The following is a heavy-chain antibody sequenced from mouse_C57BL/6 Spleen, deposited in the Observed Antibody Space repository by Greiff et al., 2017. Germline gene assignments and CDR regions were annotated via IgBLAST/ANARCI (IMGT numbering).Heavy chain of an antibody. D-gene: IGHD2-3*01. CDR1: GYTFTSYW. J-gene: IGHJ3*01. CDR2: IHPNSGST. V-gene: IGHV1-64*01. Sequence: QVQLQQPGAELVKPGASVKLSCKASGYTFTSYWMHWVKQRPGHGLEWIGMIHPNSGSTNYNEKFKGKDTLTVDKSSSTAYMQLSSLTSEDCSVYYWAREGAYDGYSGWFADWGQGTLVTVSA. CDR3: AREGAYDGYSGWFAD.